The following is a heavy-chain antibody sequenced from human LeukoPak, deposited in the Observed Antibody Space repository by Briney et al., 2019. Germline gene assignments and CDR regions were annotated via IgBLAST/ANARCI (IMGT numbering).Heavy chain of an antibody. CDR2: IKTKTDGGTT. J-gene: IGHJ4*02. CDR1: GFSLNKVW. V-gene: IGHV3-15*01. CDR3: AKDGVVAYLPDY. D-gene: IGHD2-15*01. Sequence: GGSLRLSCTASGFSLNKVWMSWVRQAPGQGLEWVGHIKTKTDGGTTEYVAPVRGRFTISRDDSGDTVYLQMNSLRADDTAVYYCAKDGVVAYLPDYWGQGALVTVSS.